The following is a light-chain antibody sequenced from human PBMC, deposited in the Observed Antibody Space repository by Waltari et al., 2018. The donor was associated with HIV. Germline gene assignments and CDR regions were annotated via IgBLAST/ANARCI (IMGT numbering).Light chain of an antibody. Sequence: QAAVTQEPSMPVSPGGTIILTCRSSAGPATSKNYAYWFPQKPGPAPTTLTFDSTKRHSWTPARFSGFLLGDKAVLTLSGALSEDEAFYYCLLFFGDIRIFGGGTMVTV. J-gene: IGLJ2*01. CDR3: LLFFGDIRI. V-gene: IGLV7-46*01. CDR1: AGPATSKNY. CDR2: DST.